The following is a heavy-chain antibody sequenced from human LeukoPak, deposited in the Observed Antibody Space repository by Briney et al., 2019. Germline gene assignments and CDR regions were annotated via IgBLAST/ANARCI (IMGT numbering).Heavy chain of an antibody. CDR2: IYHSGST. D-gene: IGHD1-26*01. V-gene: IGHV4-38-2*02. Sequence: KTSETLSLTCTVSGYSISSGYYWGWIRQPPGKGLEWIGSIYHSGSTYYNPSLKSRVTISVDTSKNQFSLKLSSVTAADTAVYYCARDGRSPLEGYYGMDVWGQGTTVTVSS. CDR3: ARDGRSPLEGYYGMDV. J-gene: IGHJ6*02. CDR1: GYSISSGYY.